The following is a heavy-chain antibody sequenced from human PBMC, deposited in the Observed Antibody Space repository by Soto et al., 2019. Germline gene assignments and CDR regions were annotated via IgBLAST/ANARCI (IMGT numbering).Heavy chain of an antibody. J-gene: IGHJ4*02. D-gene: IGHD6-19*01. CDR3: ARGAVAGTWYFDY. CDR2: IIPIFGTA. CDR1: GGTFSSYA. Sequence: GASVKVSCKASGGTFSSYAISWVRQAPEQGLEWMGGIIPIFGTANYAQKFQGRVTITADESTSTAYMELSSLRSEDTAVYYCARGAVAGTWYFDYWGQGTLVTVSS. V-gene: IGHV1-69*13.